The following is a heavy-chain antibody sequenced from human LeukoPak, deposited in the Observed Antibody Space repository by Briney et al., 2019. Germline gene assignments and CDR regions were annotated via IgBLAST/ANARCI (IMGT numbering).Heavy chain of an antibody. Sequence: SETLSLTCAVYGGSFSGYYRSWIRQPPGKGLEWIGEINHSGSTNYNPSLKSRVTISVDTSKNQFSLKLSSVTAADTAVYYCARMGGSGYYYENAFDIWGQGTMVTVSS. CDR3: ARMGGSGYYYENAFDI. V-gene: IGHV4-34*01. J-gene: IGHJ3*02. D-gene: IGHD3-22*01. CDR2: INHSGST. CDR1: GGSFSGYY.